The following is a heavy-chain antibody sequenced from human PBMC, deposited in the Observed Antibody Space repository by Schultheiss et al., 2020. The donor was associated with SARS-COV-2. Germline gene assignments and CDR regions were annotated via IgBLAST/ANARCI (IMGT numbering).Heavy chain of an antibody. D-gene: IGHD4-23*01. CDR2: ISGSGGST. CDR1: GFTFSSYA. J-gene: IGHJ4*02. CDR3: AKDQDDYGGNGY. Sequence: GGSLRLSCAASGFTFSSYAMSWVRQAPGKGLEWVSAISGSGGSTYYADSLKGRFTISRDNSKNTLYLQMNSLRAEDTAVYYCAKDQDDYGGNGYWGQGTLVTVSS. V-gene: IGHV3-23*01.